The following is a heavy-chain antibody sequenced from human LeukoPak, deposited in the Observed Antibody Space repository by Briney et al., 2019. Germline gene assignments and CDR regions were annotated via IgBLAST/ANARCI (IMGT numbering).Heavy chain of an antibody. CDR3: AKDSNVGSGYDYAPFDS. CDR2: ISWNSDSI. J-gene: IGHJ5*01. Sequence: GGSLRLSCAASGFTFDDYAIHWVRHAPGKGLEWASGISWNSDSIGYADSVKGRFTVSRDNAKNSLYLQMNNLRAEDTALYYCAKDSNVGSGYDYAPFDSWGQGTLVTVSS. CDR1: GFTFDDYA. D-gene: IGHD3-22*01. V-gene: IGHV3-9*01.